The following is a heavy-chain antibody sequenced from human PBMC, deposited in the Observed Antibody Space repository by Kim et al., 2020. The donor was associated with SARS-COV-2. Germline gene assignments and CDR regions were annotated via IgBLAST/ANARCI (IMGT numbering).Heavy chain of an antibody. V-gene: IGHV1-69*04. J-gene: IGHJ6*02. CDR2: IIPILGIA. Sequence: SVKVSCKASGGTFSSYAISWVRQAPGQGLEWMGRIIPILGIANYAQKFQGRVTITADKSTSTAYMELSSLRSEDTAVYYCARVEYCSSTSCDPPYYYGMDVWGQGTTVTVSS. CDR3: ARVEYCSSTSCDPPYYYGMDV. CDR1: GGTFSSYA. D-gene: IGHD2-2*01.